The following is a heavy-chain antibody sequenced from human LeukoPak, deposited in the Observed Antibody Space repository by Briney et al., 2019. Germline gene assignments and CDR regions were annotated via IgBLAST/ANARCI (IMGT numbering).Heavy chain of an antibody. CDR3: ASLSGYNYINFDY. J-gene: IGHJ4*02. V-gene: IGHV3-48*03. Sequence: GGSLRLSCAASGFTFSSYEMNWVRQAPGKGLEWVSYISSSGSTRYYADSVKDRFTISRDNAKNSLYLQMNSLRAEDTAVYYCASLSGYNYINFDYWGQGTLVTVSS. CDR1: GFTFSSYE. D-gene: IGHD5-24*01. CDR2: ISSSGSTR.